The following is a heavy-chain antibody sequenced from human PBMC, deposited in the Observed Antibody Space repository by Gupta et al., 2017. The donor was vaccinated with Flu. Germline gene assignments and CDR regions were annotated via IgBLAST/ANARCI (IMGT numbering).Heavy chain of an antibody. CDR3: ARALPTLSGATVFDF. D-gene: IGHD1-26*01. J-gene: IGHJ4*02. V-gene: IGHV4-4*07. CDR2: IHTSGAT. Sequence: SGDSTHNSYWHWIRQPAGKGLEWIGRIHTSGATHFYPSFESRVTMSLDTSKNQFSLNLGSVTAADTAVYFCARALPTLSGATVFDFWGQGTLVTVSS. CDR1: GDSTHNSY.